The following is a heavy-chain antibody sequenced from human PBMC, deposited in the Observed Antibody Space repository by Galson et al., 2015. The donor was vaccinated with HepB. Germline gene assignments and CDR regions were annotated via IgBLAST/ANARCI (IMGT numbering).Heavy chain of an antibody. CDR3: ARVYSTHDAFDI. V-gene: IGHV5-51*03. J-gene: IGHJ3*02. CDR1: GYSFTSYW. CDR2: IYPGASDT. D-gene: IGHD4-11*01. Sequence: QSGAEVKKPGESLKISCTGSGYSFTSYWIGWVRQMPGKGLEWMGIIYPGASDTRYSPSFQGKVTISADMSISTAYLQWSSLKASDTAMYYCARVYSTHDAFDIWGQGTMVTVSS.